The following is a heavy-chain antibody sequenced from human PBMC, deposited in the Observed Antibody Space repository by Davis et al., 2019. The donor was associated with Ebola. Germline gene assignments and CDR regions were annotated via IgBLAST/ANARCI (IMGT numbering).Heavy chain of an antibody. V-gene: IGHV5-51*01. D-gene: IGHD2-21*02. CDR3: ARLKGLAYCGGDCYSRWFDP. J-gene: IGHJ5*02. Sequence: GGSLRLSCEGSGYSFTTYWIGWVRQMPGKGLEWMGIIYPGDSDTRYSPSFQGQVTISADKSISTAYLQWSSLKASDTAMYYCARLKGLAYCGGDCYSRWFDPWGQGTLVTVSS. CDR1: GYSFTTYW. CDR2: IYPGDSDT.